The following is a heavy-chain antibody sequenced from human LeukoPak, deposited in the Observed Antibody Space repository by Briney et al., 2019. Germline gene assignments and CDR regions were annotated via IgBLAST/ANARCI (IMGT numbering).Heavy chain of an antibody. D-gene: IGHD1-26*01. CDR1: GFTFSSYA. V-gene: IGHV3-23*01. CDR2: ISGSGGGT. CDR3: AKDSVGSGSYWCFDY. J-gene: IGHJ4*02. Sequence: GGSLRLSCAASGFTFSSYAMSWVRQAPGKGLEWVSSISGSGGGTYYADSVKGRFTISRDNSKNTLYLQMNSLRAEDTAVYYCAKDSVGSGSYWCFDYWGQGTLVTVSS.